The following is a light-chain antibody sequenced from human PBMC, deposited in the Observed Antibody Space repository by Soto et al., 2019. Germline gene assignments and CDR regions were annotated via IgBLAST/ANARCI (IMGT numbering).Light chain of an antibody. CDR1: SSDVGDYNY. J-gene: IGLJ2*01. Sequence: QSALTQPASVSGSPGQSITISCTATSSDVGDYNYVSWYQQHPGKAPKLMIYDVSNRPSGVSNRFSGSKSGYTASLTISGLKAEDEAAYYCSSYTNGITLVVFGGGTKLTVL. CDR3: SSYTNGITLVV. V-gene: IGLV2-14*03. CDR2: DVS.